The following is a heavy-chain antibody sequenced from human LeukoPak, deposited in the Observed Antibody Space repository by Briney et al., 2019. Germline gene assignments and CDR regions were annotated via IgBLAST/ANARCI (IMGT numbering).Heavy chain of an antibody. V-gene: IGHV3-21*01. J-gene: IGHJ4*02. Sequence: GGSLRLSCAASGFTFSSYSMNWVRQAPGKGLEWVSSISSSSSYICYADSVKGRFTISRDNAKNSLYLQMNSLRAEDTAVYYCARGMVRDTNFDYWGQGTLVTVSS. D-gene: IGHD3-10*01. CDR2: ISSSSSYI. CDR3: ARGMVRDTNFDY. CDR1: GFTFSSYS.